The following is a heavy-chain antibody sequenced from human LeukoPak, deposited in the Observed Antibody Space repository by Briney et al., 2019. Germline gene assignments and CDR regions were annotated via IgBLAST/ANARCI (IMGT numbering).Heavy chain of an antibody. CDR3: ARDPVGQDDSSGYYNYFDY. D-gene: IGHD3-22*01. CDR1: GGSISSGDYY. V-gene: IGHV4-30-4*08. CDR2: IYYSGST. Sequence: SETLSLTCTVSGGSISSGDYYWSWIRQPLGKGLEWIGYIYYSGSTYYNPSLKSRVTISVDTSKNQFSLKLSSVTAADTAVYYCARDPVGQDDSSGYYNYFDYWGQGTLVTVSS. J-gene: IGHJ4*02.